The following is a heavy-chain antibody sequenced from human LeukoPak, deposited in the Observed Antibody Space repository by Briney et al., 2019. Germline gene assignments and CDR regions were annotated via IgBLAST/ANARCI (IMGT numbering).Heavy chain of an antibody. CDR2: ISAYNGNT. J-gene: IGHJ5*02. CDR1: GYTFTSYG. D-gene: IGHD1-26*01. CDR3: ARDRSGSYHNWFDP. V-gene: IGHV1-18*01. Sequence: ASVKVSCKASGYTFTSYGISWVRQAPGQGLEWMGWISAYNGNTNYAQELQGRVTMTTDTSTSTVYMELRSLRSDDTAVYYCARDRSGSYHNWFDPWGQGTLVTVSS.